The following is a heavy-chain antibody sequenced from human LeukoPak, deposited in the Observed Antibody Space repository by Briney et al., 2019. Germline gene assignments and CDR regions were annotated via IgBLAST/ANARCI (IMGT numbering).Heavy chain of an antibody. CDR3: ARGGYYYDSSGYAVLDY. CDR1: GGSISSSNW. CDR2: IYHSGST. D-gene: IGHD3-22*01. Sequence: PSETLSLTCAVSGGSISSSNWWSWVRQPPGKGLEWIGEIYHSGSTNYNPSLKSRVTISVDTSKNQFSLKLSSVTAADTAVYYCARGGYYYDSSGYAVLDYWGQGTLVTVSS. J-gene: IGHJ4*02. V-gene: IGHV4-4*02.